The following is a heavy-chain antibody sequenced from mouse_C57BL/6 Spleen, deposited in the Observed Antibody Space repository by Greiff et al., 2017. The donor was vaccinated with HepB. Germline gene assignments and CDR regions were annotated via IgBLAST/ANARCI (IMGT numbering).Heavy chain of an antibody. CDR3: ARRGYYDYDDGYAMDY. V-gene: IGHV1-52*01. Sequence: QVHVKQPGAELVRPGSSVKLSCKASGYTFTSYWMHWVKQRPIQGLEWIGNIDPSDSETHYNQKFKDKATLTVDKSSSTAYMQLSSLTSEDSAVYYCARRGYYDYDDGYAMDYWGQGTSVTVSS. D-gene: IGHD2-4*01. CDR1: GYTFTSYW. CDR2: IDPSDSET. J-gene: IGHJ4*01.